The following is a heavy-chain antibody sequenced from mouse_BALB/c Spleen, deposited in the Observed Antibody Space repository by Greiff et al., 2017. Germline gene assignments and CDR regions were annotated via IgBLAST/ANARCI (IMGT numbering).Heavy chain of an antibody. CDR2: INPGSGGT. V-gene: IGHV1-54*01. Sequence: VQLQQSGAELVRPGTSVKVSCKASGYAFTNYLIEWVKQRPGQGLEWIGVINPGSGGTNYNEKFKGKATLTADKSSSTAYMQLSSLTSDDSAVYFCAREEGDGNFYAMDYWGQGTSVTVSS. CDR1: GYAFTNYL. CDR3: AREEGDGNFYAMDY. D-gene: IGHD2-1*01. J-gene: IGHJ4*01.